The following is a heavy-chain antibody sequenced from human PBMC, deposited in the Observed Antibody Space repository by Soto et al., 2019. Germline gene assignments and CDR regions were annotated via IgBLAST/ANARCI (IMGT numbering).Heavy chain of an antibody. CDR2: IYHDGSV. CDR3: ASHRIDVASSLEN. D-gene: IGHD6-19*01. V-gene: IGHV4-39*02. J-gene: IGHJ1*01. Sequence: PSETVSDTCAISADTIRNSIIYRSVIRQAPGGGLDRIETIYHDGSVAHSPSLKNRVTLSVDTSRNHFSVKSNYVTAAVTTVYCCASHRIDVASSLENWGQRTLSSVSS. CDR1: ADTIRNSIIY.